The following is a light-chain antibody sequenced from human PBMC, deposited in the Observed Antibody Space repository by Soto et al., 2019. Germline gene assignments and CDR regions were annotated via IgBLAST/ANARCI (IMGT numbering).Light chain of an antibody. Sequence: EIVLTQSPATLSLSPGERATLSCRASQSVSSYLAWYQQKPGQAPRLLIYDASSRATGIPARFRGIGSGTDFTLTITRLEPEDFAVYYCQQRSNWLTFGGGTKVESK. V-gene: IGKV3-11*01. J-gene: IGKJ4*01. CDR2: DAS. CDR3: QQRSNWLT. CDR1: QSVSSY.